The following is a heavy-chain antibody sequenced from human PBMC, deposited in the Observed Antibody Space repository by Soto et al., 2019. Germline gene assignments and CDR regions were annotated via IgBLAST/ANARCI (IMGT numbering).Heavy chain of an antibody. CDR1: GGSISSGGYY. V-gene: IGHV4-31*03. CDR3: AKSRLEQYYFDY. CDR2: LYYSGST. J-gene: IGHJ4*02. Sequence: QVQLQESGPGLVKPSQTLSLTCTVSGGSISSGGYYWSWIRQHPGKGLEWIVYLYYSGSTYYNTSLHSRVTISVETSKNQSALKLSSVPAADTAVYYCAKSRLEQYYFDYWGQGTLGTVSS.